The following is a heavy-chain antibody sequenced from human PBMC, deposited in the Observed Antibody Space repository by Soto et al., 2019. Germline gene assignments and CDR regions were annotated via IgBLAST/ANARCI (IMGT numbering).Heavy chain of an antibody. CDR2: IIPMLGTP. V-gene: IGHV1-69*10. CDR3: AKEKSRYDRSGYYRPDY. Sequence: SVKVSCKSSGDTFSSYAISWVRQAPGQGLEWMGGIIPMLGTPSYAQKFQDRVTITADKFTSTAYMELSGLRSEDTAVYYCAKEKSRYDRSGYYRPDYWGQGTLVTVSS. CDR1: GDTFSSYA. J-gene: IGHJ4*02. D-gene: IGHD3-22*01.